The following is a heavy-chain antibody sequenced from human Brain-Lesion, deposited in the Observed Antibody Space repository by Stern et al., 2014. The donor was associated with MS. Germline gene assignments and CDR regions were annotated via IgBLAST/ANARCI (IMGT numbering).Heavy chain of an antibody. V-gene: IGHV4-39*01. J-gene: IGHJ4*02. Sequence: QVQLVESGPGLVKPSETLSLTCTVSGGSISSSSYYWGWIRQPPGKGLEWIGSIYYRGSTSSNPSLKSRVTISMDTSQNQFSLRLSSVTAADTAVYFCAKLWLGELPESPFDYWGQGTLVTVSS. CDR3: AKLWLGELPESPFDY. CDR2: IYYRGST. CDR1: GGSISSSSYY. D-gene: IGHD3-10*01.